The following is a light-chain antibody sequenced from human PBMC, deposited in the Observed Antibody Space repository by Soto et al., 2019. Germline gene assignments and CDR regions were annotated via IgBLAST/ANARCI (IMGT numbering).Light chain of an antibody. V-gene: IGLV1-44*01. CDR1: SSNVGSNT. CDR3: AAWDDSLNGVV. Sequence: QSVLTQPPSVSGTPGQRVTISCSGTSSNVGSNTVTWYQQLPGTAPKLLIYNNNERPSGVPDRFSGSKSGTSASLAISGLQSEDEADYYCAAWDDSLNGVVFGGGTQLTVL. CDR2: NNN. J-gene: IGLJ2*01.